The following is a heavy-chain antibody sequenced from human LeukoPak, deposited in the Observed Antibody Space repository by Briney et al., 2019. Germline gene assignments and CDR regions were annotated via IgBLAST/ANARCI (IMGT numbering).Heavy chain of an antibody. CDR2: IIPIFGTA. CDR3: ASGTSEAAMAP. D-gene: IGHD5-18*01. V-gene: IGHV1-69*13. J-gene: IGHJ5*02. Sequence: ASVKVSCKASGGTFSSYAISWVRQAPGQGLEWMGGIIPIFGTANYAQKFQGRVTITADESTSTAYMELSSLRSEDTAVYYCASGTSEAAMAPWGQGTLVTVSS. CDR1: GGTFSSYA.